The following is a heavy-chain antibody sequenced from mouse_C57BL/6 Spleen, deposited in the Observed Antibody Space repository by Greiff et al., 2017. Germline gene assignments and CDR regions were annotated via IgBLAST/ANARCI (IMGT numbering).Heavy chain of an antibody. V-gene: IGHV5-16*01. CDR3: AREGPYDMDY. CDR1: GFTFSDYY. CDR2: INYDGSST. Sequence: EVQLVESEGGLVQPGSSMKLSCTASGFTFSDYYMAWVRQVPEKGLEWVANINYDGSSTYYLDSLKSRFIISRDNAKNILYLQMSSLKSEDTATYYCAREGPYDMDYWGQGTSVTVSS. J-gene: IGHJ4*01.